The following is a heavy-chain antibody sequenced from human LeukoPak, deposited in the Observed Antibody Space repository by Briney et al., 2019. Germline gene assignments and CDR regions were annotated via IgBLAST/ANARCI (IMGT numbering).Heavy chain of an antibody. CDR1: GFTFSSYG. CDR3: ARETIAAAGEDWFDP. CDR2: IWYDGSNK. V-gene: IGHV3-33*01. J-gene: IGHJ5*02. D-gene: IGHD6-13*01. Sequence: GGSLRLSCAASGFTFSSYGMHWVRQAPGKGLEWVAVIWYDGSNKYYADSVKGRFTISRDNSKNTLYLQMNSLRAEDTAVYYCARETIAAAGEDWFDPWGREPWSPSPQ.